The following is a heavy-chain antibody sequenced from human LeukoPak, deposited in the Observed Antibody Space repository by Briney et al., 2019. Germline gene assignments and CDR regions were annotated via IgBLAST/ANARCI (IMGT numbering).Heavy chain of an antibody. Sequence: ASVKVSCEASGYTFTGYYMHWVRQAPGQGLEWMGRINPNSGGTNYAQKFQGRVTMTRNTSISTAYMELSSLRSEDTAVYYCARGRVRFLEWLLAYWGQGTLVTVSS. D-gene: IGHD3-3*01. CDR1: GYTFTGYY. CDR2: INPNSGGT. J-gene: IGHJ4*02. V-gene: IGHV1-2*06. CDR3: ARGRVRFLEWLLAY.